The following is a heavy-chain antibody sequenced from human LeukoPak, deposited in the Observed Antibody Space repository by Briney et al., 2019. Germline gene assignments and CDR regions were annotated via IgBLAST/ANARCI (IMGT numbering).Heavy chain of an antibody. CDR3: AKDVRYCSSYTCYTEFNRFDP. D-gene: IGHD2-2*02. V-gene: IGHV3-23*01. Sequence: GGSLRLSCAASGFTFSIYAMTWVRQAPGKGLEWVSAISGSGGGTYYADSVKGRFTISRDNSKNTLYLQMNSLRAEDTAVYYCAKDVRYCSSYTCYTEFNRFDPWGQGTLVTVSS. J-gene: IGHJ5*02. CDR1: GFTFSIYA. CDR2: ISGSGGGT.